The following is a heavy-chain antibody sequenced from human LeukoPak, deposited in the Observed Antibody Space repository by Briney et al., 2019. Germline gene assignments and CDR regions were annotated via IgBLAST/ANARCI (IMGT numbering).Heavy chain of an antibody. D-gene: IGHD6-6*01. V-gene: IGHV4-39*07. CDR1: GGSITTSSYY. J-gene: IGHJ4*02. CDR3: AREGQQLVPPFDY. Sequence: SETLSLTCSVSGGSITTSSYYWGWIRQSPEKGLEWIGSIYYTGGTNYNPSLKSRVTISVDTSKNQFSLQLTSLTAADTAVYYCAREGQQLVPPFDYWGQGTLVTVSS. CDR2: IYYTGGT.